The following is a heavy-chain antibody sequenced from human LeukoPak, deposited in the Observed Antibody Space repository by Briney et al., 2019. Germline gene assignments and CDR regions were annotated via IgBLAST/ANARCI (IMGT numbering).Heavy chain of an antibody. CDR3: ARDLPNARGVIRSAFNY. J-gene: IGHJ4*02. CDR2: ISYDGSNK. Sequence: GGSLRLSCAASGFTFSSYAMHWVRQAPGKGLEWVAVISYDGSNKYYADSVKGRFTISRDNSKNTLYLQMNSLRAEDTAVYYCARDLPNARGVIRSAFNYWGQGTLVTVSS. CDR1: GFTFSSYA. V-gene: IGHV3-30*04. D-gene: IGHD3-10*02.